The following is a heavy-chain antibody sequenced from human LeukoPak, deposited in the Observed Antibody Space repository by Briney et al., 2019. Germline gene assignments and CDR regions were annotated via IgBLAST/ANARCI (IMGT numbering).Heavy chain of an antibody. CDR1: GGSISSYY. Sequence: PSETLSLTCTVSGGSISSYYWSWIRQPPGKGLEWIGYIYYSGSTNYNPSLKSRVTISVGTSKNQFSLKLSSVTAADTAVYYCARRRRYCSGGSCSTDFDYWGQGTLVTVSS. CDR2: IYYSGST. CDR3: ARRRRYCSGGSCSTDFDY. D-gene: IGHD2-15*01. V-gene: IGHV4-59*08. J-gene: IGHJ4*02.